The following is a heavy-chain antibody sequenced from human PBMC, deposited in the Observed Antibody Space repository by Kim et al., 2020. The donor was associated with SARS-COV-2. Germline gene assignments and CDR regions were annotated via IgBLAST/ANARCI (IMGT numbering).Heavy chain of an antibody. J-gene: IGHJ4*02. D-gene: IGHD1-26*01. CDR3: ARGGWELPQVFDY. CDR2: IIPILGIA. Sequence: SVKVSCKASGGTFSSYAISWVRQAPGQGLEWMGRIIPILGIANYAQKFQGRVTITADKSTSTAYMELSSLRSEDTAVYYCARGGWELPQVFDYWGQGTLVTVSS. V-gene: IGHV1-69*04. CDR1: GGTFSSYA.